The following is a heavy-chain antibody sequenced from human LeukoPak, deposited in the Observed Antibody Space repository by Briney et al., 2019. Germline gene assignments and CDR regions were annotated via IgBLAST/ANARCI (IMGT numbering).Heavy chain of an antibody. D-gene: IGHD2-15*01. V-gene: IGHV3-21*01. J-gene: IGHJ4*02. CDR1: GFTFSSYS. Sequence: GGSLRLSCAASGFTFSSYSMNWVRQAPGKGLEWVSSISSSSSYIYYADSVKGRFTISRDNAKNSLYLQMNSLRAEDTAVYYCARDPRYCSGGSCRPTGSDYWGQGTLVTVSS. CDR2: ISSSSSYI. CDR3: ARDPRYCSGGSCRPTGSDY.